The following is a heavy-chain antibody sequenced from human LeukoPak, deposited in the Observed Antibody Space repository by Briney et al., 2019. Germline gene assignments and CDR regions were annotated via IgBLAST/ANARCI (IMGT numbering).Heavy chain of an antibody. CDR3: ARGGYSSSTICDY. CDR2: IWYDGSDK. CDR1: GFTFSNYG. D-gene: IGHD6-6*01. J-gene: IGHJ4*02. Sequence: GGSLRLSCAASGFTFSNYGMHWVRQAPGKGLEWVAVIWYDGSDKYYADSVKGRFTISRDNSKNALYLQMNSLRAEDTAVYYCARGGYSSSTICDYWGQGTLVTVSS. V-gene: IGHV3-33*01.